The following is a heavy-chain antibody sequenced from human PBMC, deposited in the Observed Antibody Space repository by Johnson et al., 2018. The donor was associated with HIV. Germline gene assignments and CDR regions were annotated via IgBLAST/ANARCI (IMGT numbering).Heavy chain of an antibody. J-gene: IGHJ3*02. CDR2: ISYDGSNK. D-gene: IGHD1-26*01. CDR3: AKDPYSGSPIDI. Sequence: QVHLVESGGGVVQPGRSLRLSCAASGFTFSNYAMYWVRQAPGKGLEWVAAISYDGSNKYYADSVKDRFTISRDNSKNTLCLQMNSLRAEDTAVYYCAKDPYSGSPIDIWGQGTMVTVSS. V-gene: IGHV3-30-3*01. CDR1: GFTFSNYA.